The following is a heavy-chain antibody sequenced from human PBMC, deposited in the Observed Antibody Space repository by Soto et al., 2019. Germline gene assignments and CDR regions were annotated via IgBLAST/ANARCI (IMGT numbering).Heavy chain of an antibody. CDR3: ARPGGSSSAEDYYYYYGMDV. CDR1: GYSFTSYW. J-gene: IGHJ6*02. Sequence: GESLEISFRGSGYSFTSYWISWVRQMPGKGLEWMGRIDPSDSYTNYSPSFQGHVTISADKSISTAYLQWSSLKASDTAMYYCARPGGSSSAEDYYYYYGMDVWGQGTTVTVSS. D-gene: IGHD6-6*01. V-gene: IGHV5-10-1*01. CDR2: IDPSDSYT.